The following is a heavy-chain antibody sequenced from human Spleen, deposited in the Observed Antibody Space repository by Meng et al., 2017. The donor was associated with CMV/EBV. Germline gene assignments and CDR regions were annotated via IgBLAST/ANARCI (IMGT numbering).Heavy chain of an antibody. CDR3: ATAYDQLGY. V-gene: IGHV1-69-2*01. J-gene: IGHJ4*02. CDR1: GYNFSDYK. Sequence: KIYCRVSGYNFSDYKIHWVKQALGKGLEWMGLGDPEDGETTYAEKFLGRITLTADTSTDTAYMELSSLRSEDSAVYYCATAYDQLGYWGQGTLVTVSS. D-gene: IGHD1-1*01. CDR2: GDPEDGET.